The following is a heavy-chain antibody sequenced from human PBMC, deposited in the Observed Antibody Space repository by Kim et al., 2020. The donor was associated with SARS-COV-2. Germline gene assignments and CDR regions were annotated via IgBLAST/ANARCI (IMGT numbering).Heavy chain of an antibody. CDR1: GFTFSGSA. D-gene: IGHD6-13*01. CDR2: IRSKANSYAT. V-gene: IGHV3-73*01. J-gene: IGHJ4*02. Sequence: GGSLRLSCAASGFTFSGSAMHWVRQASGKGLEWVGRIRSKANSYATAYAASVKGRFTISRDDSKNMAYLQMNSLKTEDTAVYYCTTPGIAAAGTDSSSQDYWGQGTLVTVSS. CDR3: TTPGIAAAGTDSSSQDY.